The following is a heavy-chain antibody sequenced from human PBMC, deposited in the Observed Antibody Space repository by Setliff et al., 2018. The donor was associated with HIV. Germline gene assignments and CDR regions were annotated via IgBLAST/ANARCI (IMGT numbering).Heavy chain of an antibody. V-gene: IGHV4-39*07. J-gene: IGHJ1*01. Sequence: SETLSLTCTVSGVSTSSSNYYWGWIRQPPGKGLDWIGYISYTGRTYYNPPLKSRVTISVDTSRNQFSLRLSSVTAADTAIYYCARVPTSSWYVTTQRTKEYFHQWGQGTLVTVSS. D-gene: IGHD6-13*01. CDR3: ARVPTSSWYVTTQRTKEYFHQ. CDR2: ISYTGRT. CDR1: GVSTSSSNYY.